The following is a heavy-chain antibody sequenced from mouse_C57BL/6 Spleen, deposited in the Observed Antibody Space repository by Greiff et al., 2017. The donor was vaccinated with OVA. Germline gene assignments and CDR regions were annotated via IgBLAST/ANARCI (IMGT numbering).Heavy chain of an antibody. Sequence: VQLQQSGPELVKPGASVKISCKASGYAFSSSWMNWVKQRPGKGLEWIGRIYPGDGDTNYNGKFKGKATLTADKSSSTAYMQLSSLTSEDSAVYVCARGGYYSTYAMDYWGQGTSVTVSS. D-gene: IGHD2-12*01. CDR1: GYAFSSSW. CDR3: ARGGYYSTYAMDY. CDR2: IYPGDGDT. J-gene: IGHJ4*01. V-gene: IGHV1-82*01.